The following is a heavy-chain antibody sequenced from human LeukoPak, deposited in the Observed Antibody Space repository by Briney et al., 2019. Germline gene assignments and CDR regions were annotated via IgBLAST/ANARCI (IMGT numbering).Heavy chain of an antibody. D-gene: IGHD6-13*01. CDR1: GGSFSGYY. CDR2: INHSGST. CDR3: ATPYSSPIDY. J-gene: IGHJ4*02. Sequence: SETLSLTCAVYGGSFSGYYWSWIRQPPGKGLEWIGEINHSGSTNYNPSLKSRVTISVDTSKNQFSLKLSSVTAADTAVYYCATPYSSPIDYWGQGTLVTVSS. V-gene: IGHV4-34*01.